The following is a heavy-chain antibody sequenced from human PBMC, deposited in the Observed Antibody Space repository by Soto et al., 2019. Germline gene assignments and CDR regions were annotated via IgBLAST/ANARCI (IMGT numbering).Heavy chain of an antibody. J-gene: IGHJ5*02. V-gene: IGHV4-59*08. D-gene: IGHD2-2*01. CDR1: GGSISSYY. CDR2: IYYSGST. Sequence: PSETLSLTCTVSGGSISSYYWSWIRQPPGKGLEWIGYIYYSGSTNYNPSLKSRVTISVDTSKNQFSLKLSSVTAADTAVYYCARQGCSSTSCYEFDPWGQGTLVTVS. CDR3: ARQGCSSTSCYEFDP.